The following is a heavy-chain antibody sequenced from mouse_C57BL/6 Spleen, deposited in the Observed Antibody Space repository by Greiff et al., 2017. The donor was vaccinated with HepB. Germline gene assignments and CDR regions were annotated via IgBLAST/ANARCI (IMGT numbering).Heavy chain of an antibody. CDR1: GYTFTSYW. V-gene: IGHV1-50*01. D-gene: IGHD3-1*01. CDR2: IDPSDSYT. Sequence: QVQLQQPGAELVKPGASVKLSCKASGYTFTSYWMQWVKQRPGQGLEWIGEIDPSDSYTNYNQKFKGKATLTVDTSSSTAYMQLSSLTSEDSAVYYCAREVSGAYWGQGTTLTVSS. CDR3: AREVSGAY. J-gene: IGHJ2*01.